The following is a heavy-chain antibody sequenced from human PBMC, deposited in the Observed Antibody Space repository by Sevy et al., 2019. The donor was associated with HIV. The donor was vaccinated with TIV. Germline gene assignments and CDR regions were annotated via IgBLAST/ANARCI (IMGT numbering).Heavy chain of an antibody. CDR2: IKQDVSEK. CDR3: AGLWRQGWSPHFDY. D-gene: IGHD6-19*01. V-gene: IGHV3-7*01. Sequence: GGSLTLSCAASGFTFSSFWISWVRQAPGKWLEWVANIKQDVSEKYYVDSVKGRFTICRDNAKNSLYLQKNSLRAEDTAVYYCAGLWRQGWSPHFDYWGQGTLVTVSS. CDR1: GFTFSSFW. J-gene: IGHJ4*02.